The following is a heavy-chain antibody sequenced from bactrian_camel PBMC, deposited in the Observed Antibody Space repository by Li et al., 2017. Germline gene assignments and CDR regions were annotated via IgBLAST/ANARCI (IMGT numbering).Heavy chain of an antibody. D-gene: IGHD1*01. CDR3: CIRFCDATRDS. V-gene: IGHV3S11*01. Sequence: VQLVESEGGLVQPGKSLRLSCAASGFTFRNYAMHWVRQAPGKGLDWVASLTKDGTTSYYADSMKGRRTISRDNAENTLTLEMDSLKSEDTAMYYCCIRFCDATRDSWGQGTQVTVS. CDR1: GFTFRNYA. J-gene: IGHJ4*01. CDR2: LTKDGTTS.